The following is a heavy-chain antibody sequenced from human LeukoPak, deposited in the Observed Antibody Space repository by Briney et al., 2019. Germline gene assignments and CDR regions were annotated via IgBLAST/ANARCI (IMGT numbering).Heavy chain of an antibody. V-gene: IGHV4-59*01. CDR2: IYYSGST. CDR3: ARGDLDILTGYPSRGGDV. Sequence: PSETLSLTCTVSGGSISSYYWSWIRQPPGKGLEWIGYIYYSGSTNYNPSLKSRVTISVDTSNNQFSLKLSFVTAADTAVYYCARGDLDILTGYPSRGGDVWGQGTTVTVSS. D-gene: IGHD3-9*01. J-gene: IGHJ6*02. CDR1: GGSISSYY.